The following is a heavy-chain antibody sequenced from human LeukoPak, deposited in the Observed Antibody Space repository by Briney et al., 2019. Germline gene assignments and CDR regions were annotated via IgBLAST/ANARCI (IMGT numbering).Heavy chain of an antibody. CDR2: INPSGGST. Sequence: ASVKVSCKASGYTFTSYYIHWVRQAPGQGLEWMGIINPSGGSTSYAQKFQGRVTMTRDMSTSTVYMELSSLRSDDTAVYYCARLGPTRPMIVVAPDYWGQGTLVTVSS. CDR1: GYTFTSYY. V-gene: IGHV1-46*01. CDR3: ARLGPTRPMIVVAPDY. J-gene: IGHJ4*02. D-gene: IGHD3-22*01.